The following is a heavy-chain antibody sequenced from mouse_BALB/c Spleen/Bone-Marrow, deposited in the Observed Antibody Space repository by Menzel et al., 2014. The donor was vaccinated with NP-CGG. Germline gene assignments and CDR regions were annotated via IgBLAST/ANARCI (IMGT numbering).Heavy chain of an antibody. CDR1: GFDFSRYW. CDR2: INPDSSTI. CDR3: ARLNYYGNLFV. D-gene: IGHD1-1*01. J-gene: IGHJ1*01. Sequence: EVQLQESGGGLVQPGGSLKLSCAASGFDFSRYWMSRVRQAPGKGLDWIGEINPDSSTINYTPSLKDKFIISRDNAKNTLYLQMSKVRSEDTALYYCARLNYYGNLFVWGAGTTVAVSS. V-gene: IGHV4-1*02.